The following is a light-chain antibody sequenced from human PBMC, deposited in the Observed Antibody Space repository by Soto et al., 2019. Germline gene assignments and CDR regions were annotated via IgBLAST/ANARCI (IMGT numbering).Light chain of an antibody. V-gene: IGKV1-39*01. CDR3: QQSYTAPFT. CDR2: GAS. Sequence: DIQMTQSPSSLSASVGDTVTIACRASRSISNYLNWCQQKPGRAPNLLISGASTLQRGVPSRFSGSGSGTTFTLTITSLQPDDFAIYFCQQSYTAPFTFGPGTKVEIK. CDR1: RSISNY. J-gene: IGKJ3*01.